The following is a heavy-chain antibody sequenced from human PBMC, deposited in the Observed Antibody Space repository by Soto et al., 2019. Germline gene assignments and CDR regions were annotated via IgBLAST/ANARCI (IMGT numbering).Heavy chain of an antibody. J-gene: IGHJ5*02. Sequence: SETLSLTCAVSGGSISSGDYSWNWIRQPPGKGLEWIGYIYHSGSTYYNPSLKSRVTISVDRSKNQFSLKLSSVTAADTAVYYCARGGKYNWNHNWFDPWGQGTLVTVSS. CDR3: ARGGKYNWNHNWFDP. CDR1: GGSISSGDYS. CDR2: IYHSGST. D-gene: IGHD1-20*01. V-gene: IGHV4-30-2*01.